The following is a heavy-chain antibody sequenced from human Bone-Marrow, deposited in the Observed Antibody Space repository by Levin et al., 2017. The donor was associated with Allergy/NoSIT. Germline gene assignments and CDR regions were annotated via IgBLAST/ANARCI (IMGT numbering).Heavy chain of an antibody. J-gene: IGHJ3*02. V-gene: IGHV3-9*01. D-gene: IGHD3-9*01. CDR1: GFLFRDYA. Sequence: QPGGSLRLSCAASGFLFRDYAMFWVRQAPGKGLEWVSGITRNSNNIGYADSVKGRFTISRDNARESLYLEMNSLRVEDTALYFCAKKGYSSLTGYYEAFDIWGQGTMVTVFS. CDR3: AKKGYSSLTGYYEAFDI. CDR2: ITRNSNNI.